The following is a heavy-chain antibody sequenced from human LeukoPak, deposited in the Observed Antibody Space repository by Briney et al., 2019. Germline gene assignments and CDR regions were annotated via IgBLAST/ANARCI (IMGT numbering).Heavy chain of an antibody. D-gene: IGHD2-21*02. J-gene: IGHJ4*02. CDR1: GFSFGSCG. CDR2: ISYDGSDT. V-gene: IGHV3-30*18. CDR3: AKGCGADWYPSDY. Sequence: GGSLRLSCAASGFSFGSCGMHWVRQAPGKGLEWVAVISYDGSDTYYASSLKGRFTISRDNSKNTVFLQMNSLRADDTAVYYCAKGCGADWYPSDYWGQGTLVTVSS.